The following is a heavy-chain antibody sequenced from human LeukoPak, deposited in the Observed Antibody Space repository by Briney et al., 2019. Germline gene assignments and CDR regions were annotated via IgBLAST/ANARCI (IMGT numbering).Heavy chain of an antibody. V-gene: IGHV4-34*01. CDR2: INHSGST. D-gene: IGHD3-22*01. CDR1: GGSFSGYY. Sequence: SETLSLTCAVYGGSFSGYYWSWIRQPPGKGLEWIGEINHSGSTNYNPSLKSRVPISVDTSKNQFSLKLSSVTAADTAVYYCARKGVVASSGYYYWGQETLVTVSS. J-gene: IGHJ4*02. CDR3: ARKGVVASSGYYY.